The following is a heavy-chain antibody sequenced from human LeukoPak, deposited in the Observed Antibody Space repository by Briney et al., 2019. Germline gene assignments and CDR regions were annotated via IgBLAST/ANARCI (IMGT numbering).Heavy chain of an antibody. CDR3: ATSLRLYYYDSSAYYAH. CDR2: IKQDGSEK. V-gene: IGHV3-7*01. D-gene: IGHD3-22*01. J-gene: IGHJ4*02. Sequence: GGSLRLSCAASGFTFSSYWMTWVRQAPGKGLEWVANIKQDGSEKYYVDSVKGRFTISRDNAKNSLYLQMNSLRAEDTAVYYCATSLRLYYYDSSAYYAHWGQATLVTVSS. CDR1: GFTFSSYW.